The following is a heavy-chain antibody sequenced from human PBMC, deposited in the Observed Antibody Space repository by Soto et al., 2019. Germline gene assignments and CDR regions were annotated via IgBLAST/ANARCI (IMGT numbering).Heavy chain of an antibody. V-gene: IGHV3-23*01. D-gene: IGHD3-10*01. Sequence: EVQLLESGGGLVQPGGSLTLSCAASGFTFSSYARSWVRQPPGKGLEWVSAISGSGLNTYYAESVKGRFTISRDNSKNTLYLQLNSLRAEDTAIYYCATAFPPYYGSGSSYYFTFWGQGTLVTVSS. CDR1: GFTFSSYA. J-gene: IGHJ4*02. CDR2: ISGSGLNT. CDR3: ATAFPPYYGSGSSYYFTF.